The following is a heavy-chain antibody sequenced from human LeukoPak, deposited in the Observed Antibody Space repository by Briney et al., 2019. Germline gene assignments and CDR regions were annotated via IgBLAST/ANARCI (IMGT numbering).Heavy chain of an antibody. V-gene: IGHV3-30*04. Sequence: GGSLRLSCAASGFTFSNYAMHWVRQAPGKGLEWVAVISYDGSNKYYADSVKGRFTISRDNSKNTLYLQMNSLRAEDTAVYYCAKGHYYDSSGYYYGDYWGQGTLVTVSS. J-gene: IGHJ4*02. CDR1: GFTFSNYA. CDR2: ISYDGSNK. D-gene: IGHD3-22*01. CDR3: AKGHYYDSSGYYYGDY.